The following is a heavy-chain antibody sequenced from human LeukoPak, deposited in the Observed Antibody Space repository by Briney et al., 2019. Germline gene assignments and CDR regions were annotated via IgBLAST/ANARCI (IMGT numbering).Heavy chain of an antibody. J-gene: IGHJ6*02. CDR3: ARDQGGTTAYGLDV. CDR2: INPSGGST. V-gene: IGHV1-46*01. CDR1: GYTFTSYY. Sequence: ASVQVSCKASGYTFTSYYMYWVRQAPGQGLEWMGIINPSGGSTRYAQKFQGRVTMTRDTSTSTVYMELSSLRSEDTAVYYCARDQGGTTAYGLDVWGQGTTVTVSS. D-gene: IGHD1-1*01.